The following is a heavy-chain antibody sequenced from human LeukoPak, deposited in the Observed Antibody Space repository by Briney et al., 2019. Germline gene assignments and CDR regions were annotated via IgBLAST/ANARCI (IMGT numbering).Heavy chain of an antibody. CDR3: ARGGIMITFGGVIVPLPLDY. D-gene: IGHD3-16*02. CDR1: GGSISSSSYY. Sequence: SETLSLTCTVSGGSISSSSYYWGWIRQPPGKGLEWIGSIYYSGSTYYNPSLKSRVTISVDTSKNQFSLKLSSVTAADTAVYYCARGGIMITFGGVIVPLPLDYWGQGTLVTVSS. CDR2: IYYSGST. V-gene: IGHV4-39*01. J-gene: IGHJ4*02.